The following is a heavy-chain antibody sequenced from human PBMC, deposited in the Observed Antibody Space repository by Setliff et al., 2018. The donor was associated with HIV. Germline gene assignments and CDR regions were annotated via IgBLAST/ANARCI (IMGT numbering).Heavy chain of an antibody. CDR3: ARLSSYRSSSYYFDY. J-gene: IGHJ4*02. CDR2: IYHSGST. Sequence: SETLSLTCTVSGGSISSGDYYWGWIRQPPGKGLEWIGNIYHSGSTLYKPSLKSRVTMSVDTSKNQFSLKLNSVTAADTAVYHCARLSSYRSSSYYFDYWGQGALVTVSS. CDR1: GGSISSGDYY. V-gene: IGHV4-39*01. D-gene: IGHD6-6*01.